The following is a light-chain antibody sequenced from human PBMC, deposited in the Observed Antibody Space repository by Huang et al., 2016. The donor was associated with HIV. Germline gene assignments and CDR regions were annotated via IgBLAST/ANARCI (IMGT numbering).Light chain of an antibody. V-gene: IGKV3-20*01. CDR2: GAS. CDR3: QQYGTLPYT. J-gene: IGKJ2*01. Sequence: EIVLTQSPVTLSLSPGYGASLSCRASQCVHNCYLAWYQQKPGQSPRLLSFGASNRATGVPHRFRGSESGTDFTLTISGLDPEEFAVCYCQQYGTLPYTFGQGPKLEI. CDR1: QCVHNCY.